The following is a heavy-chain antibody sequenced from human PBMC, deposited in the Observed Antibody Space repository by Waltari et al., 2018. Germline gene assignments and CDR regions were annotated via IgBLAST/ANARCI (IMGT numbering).Heavy chain of an antibody. CDR2: IYHSGGT. J-gene: IGHJ4*02. D-gene: IGHD4-4*01. CDR1: GYSISSGYY. V-gene: IGHV4-38-2*01. CDR3: AVEKMATVPGSFDY. Sequence: QVQLQESGPGLVKPSETLSLTCAVSGYSISSGYYWGWIRQPPGKGLEWIGSIYHSGGTYYNPSLKSRVTISVDTSKNQFSLKLSSVTAADTAVYYCAVEKMATVPGSFDYWGQGTLVTVSS.